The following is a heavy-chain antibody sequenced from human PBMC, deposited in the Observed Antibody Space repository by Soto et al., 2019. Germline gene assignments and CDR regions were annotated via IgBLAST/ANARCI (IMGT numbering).Heavy chain of an antibody. CDR3: ARVSAVSAEYYFDY. CDR1: GASVTSTGYY. CDR2: ILHNGNA. V-gene: IGHV4-30-4*01. J-gene: IGHJ4*02. D-gene: IGHD6-19*01. Sequence: QVQLRESGPGLMRPSQTLSLTCTVSGASVTSTGYYCTWIRQSPGKGLEWLGYILHNGNADYSPSLETRLSISLDSSKNQFSLKVNSVSAADTAIYFCARVSAVSAEYYFDYWGQGALVTVSS.